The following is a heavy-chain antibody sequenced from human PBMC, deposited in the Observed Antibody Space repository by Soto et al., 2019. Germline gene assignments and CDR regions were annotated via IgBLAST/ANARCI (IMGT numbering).Heavy chain of an antibody. CDR1: GGSFSGYY. CDR3: ARALAPYYDFWSGYPPPYYFDY. D-gene: IGHD3-3*01. CDR2: INHSGST. V-gene: IGHV4-34*01. Sequence: KPSETLSLTCAVYGGSFSGYYWSWIRQPPGKGLEWIGEINHSGSTNYNPSLKSRVTISVDTSKNQFSLKLSSVTAADTAVYYCARALAPYYDFWSGYPPPYYFDYWGQGTLVTVSS. J-gene: IGHJ4*02.